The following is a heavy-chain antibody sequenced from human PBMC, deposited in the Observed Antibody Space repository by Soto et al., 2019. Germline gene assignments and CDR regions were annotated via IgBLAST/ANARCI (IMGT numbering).Heavy chain of an antibody. D-gene: IGHD1-26*01. CDR1: GYTFTSYG. Sequence: ASVKVSCKASGYTFTSYGISWVRQAPGQGLEWMGWISAYNGNTNYAQKLQGRVTMTTDTSTSTAYMELRSLRSDDTAVYYCAIRYSGSEEDAFDIWGQGRMVTVSS. V-gene: IGHV1-18*01. CDR2: ISAYNGNT. J-gene: IGHJ3*02. CDR3: AIRYSGSEEDAFDI.